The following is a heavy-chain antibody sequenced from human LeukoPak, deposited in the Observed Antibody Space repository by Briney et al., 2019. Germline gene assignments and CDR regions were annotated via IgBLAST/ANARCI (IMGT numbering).Heavy chain of an antibody. CDR3: AKMGDSSGYYPLYYYYMDV. J-gene: IGHJ6*03. CDR2: ISGSGGST. D-gene: IGHD3-22*01. V-gene: IGHV3-23*01. CDR1: GFTFSSYA. Sequence: GGSLRLSCAASGFTFSSYAMSWVRQAPGKGLEWVSAISGSGGSTYYADSVKGRFTISRDNSKNTLYLQMNSLRAEDTAVYYCAKMGDSSGYYPLYYYYMDVWGKGTTVTVSS.